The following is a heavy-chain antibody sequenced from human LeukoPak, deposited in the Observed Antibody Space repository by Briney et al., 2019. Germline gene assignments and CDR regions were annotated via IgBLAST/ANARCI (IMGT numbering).Heavy chain of an antibody. CDR3: AREAGPSLYDRSLLDY. D-gene: IGHD2/OR15-2a*01. Sequence: PGGSLRLSCAASGFGFSNFWMHWVRQAPGKGLVWVSRIKTDGTTTVYADSVKGRFTISRDNAKNTLYLQMKSLRAEDTAVYFCAREAGPSLYDRSLLDYRREGTPVTVSS. J-gene: IGHJ4*01. V-gene: IGHV3-74*01. CDR1: GFGFSNFW. CDR2: IKTDGTTT.